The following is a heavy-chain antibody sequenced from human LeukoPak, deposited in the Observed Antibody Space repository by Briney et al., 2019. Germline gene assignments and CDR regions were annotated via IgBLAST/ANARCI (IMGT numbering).Heavy chain of an antibody. CDR2: VYTSGST. V-gene: IGHV4-4*07. Sequence: SDTRSLACSVTAGSVSNECWSSIRQPAGKRLKWIGGVYTSGSTNYNHSLNSRVNISVDKSENQFSLKLSYVTAADTTVYYCARDYESRSWDYWGQGTRVTVS. D-gene: IGHD6-13*01. CDR1: AGSVSNEC. J-gene: IGHJ4*02. CDR3: ARDYESRSWDY.